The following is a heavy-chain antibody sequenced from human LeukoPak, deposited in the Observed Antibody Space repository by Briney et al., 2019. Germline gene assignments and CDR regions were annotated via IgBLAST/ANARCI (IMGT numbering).Heavy chain of an antibody. CDR2: IYPGDPDT. J-gene: IGHJ3*02. V-gene: IGHV5-51*01. CDR1: GYSFTSYW. CDR3: ARTHFWSGYYTSAFDI. D-gene: IGHD3-3*02. Sequence: GESLKISCKGSGYSFTSYWIGWVRQMPGKGLEWMGIIYPGDPDTRYSPSFQGQVTISADKSISTAYLQWSSLKASDTAMYYCARTHFWSGYYTSAFDIWGQGTMVTVSS.